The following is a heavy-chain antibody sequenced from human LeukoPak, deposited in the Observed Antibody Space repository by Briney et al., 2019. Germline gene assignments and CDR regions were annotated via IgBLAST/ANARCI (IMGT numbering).Heavy chain of an antibody. J-gene: IGHJ4*02. D-gene: IGHD2-2*02. CDR3: ANLRAYCSSTSCYRKFFDY. V-gene: IGHV3-21*01. Sequence: GGALRLFCAASGFAFSSYSMNWVRQAPGKGLEWVSSISSSSNNICYADSVKGRFTTSRDNANNTMYLQKNSLRAEDTAVYYCANLRAYCSSTSCYRKFFDYWGQGTLVTVSS. CDR2: ISSSSNNI. CDR1: GFAFSSYS.